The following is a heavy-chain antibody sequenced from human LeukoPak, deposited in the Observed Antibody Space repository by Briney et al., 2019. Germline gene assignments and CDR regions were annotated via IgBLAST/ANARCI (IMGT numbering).Heavy chain of an antibody. CDR1: GGSISSYY. Sequence: MSSETLSLTCTVSGGSISSYYWSWIRQPPGKGLEWIGYIYYSGSTNYNPSLKSRVTISVDTSKNQFSLKLSSVTAADTAVYYCARVDYYDSSGYSSAAFDIWGQGTMVTVSS. J-gene: IGHJ3*02. D-gene: IGHD3-22*01. V-gene: IGHV4-59*01. CDR3: ARVDYYDSSGYSSAAFDI. CDR2: IYYSGST.